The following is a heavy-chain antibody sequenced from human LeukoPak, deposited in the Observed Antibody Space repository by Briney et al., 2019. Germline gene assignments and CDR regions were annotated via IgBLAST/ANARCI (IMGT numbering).Heavy chain of an antibody. V-gene: IGHV1-18*01. CDR1: GYTFTSYG. CDR3: ARILLSSGWRGNMDA. D-gene: IGHD6-19*01. J-gene: IGHJ6*03. CDR2: ISAYNGNK. Sequence: ASVKVSCKASGYTFTSYGISWVRQAPGQGLEWMGLISAYNGNKNYAQKLQGRVTMTTDTSTSTAYMELRSLRSDDTAVYYCARILLSSGWRGNMDAWGKGTTVTISS.